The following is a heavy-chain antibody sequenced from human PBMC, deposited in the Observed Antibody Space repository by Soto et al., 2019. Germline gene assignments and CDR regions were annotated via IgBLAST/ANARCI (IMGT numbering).Heavy chain of an antibody. D-gene: IGHD3-10*01. Sequence: QLHLQESGSGLVKPSQTLSLTCAVSSGSISSGDYSWSWIRQPPGKGLEWIGYISHNGSTYYNPSLKSRVTISVDRSKNQFSLKLFSVTAADTAVYFGARGALWFGELFSYFDYWGQGTLVTVSS. CDR2: ISHNGST. CDR1: SGSISSGDYS. V-gene: IGHV4-30-2*01. J-gene: IGHJ4*02. CDR3: ARGALWFGELFSYFDY.